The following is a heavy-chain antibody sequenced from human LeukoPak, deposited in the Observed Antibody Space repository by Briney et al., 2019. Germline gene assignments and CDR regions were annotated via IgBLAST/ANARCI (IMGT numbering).Heavy chain of an antibody. CDR1: GFTFSSYA. D-gene: IGHD4-17*01. Sequence: GGSLRLSCAASGFTFSSYAMHWVRQAPGKGLEWVAVISYDGSNKYYADSVKGRFTISRDNSKNTLYLQMNSLRAEDTAVYYCARDMSPSGDYGIDYWGQGTLVTVSS. CDR3: ARDMSPSGDYGIDY. CDR2: ISYDGSNK. V-gene: IGHV3-30*04. J-gene: IGHJ4*02.